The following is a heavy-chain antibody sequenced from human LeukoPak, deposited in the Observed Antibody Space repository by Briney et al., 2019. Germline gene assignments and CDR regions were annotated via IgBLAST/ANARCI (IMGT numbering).Heavy chain of an antibody. CDR2: ISAYNGNT. J-gene: IGHJ4*02. V-gene: IGHV1-18*01. D-gene: IGHD3-10*01. CDR3: ARVSGPDYYGSGSYGDY. CDR1: GYTFTSYG. Sequence: ASVKVSCKASGYTFTSYGISWVRQAPGQGLEWMGWISAYNGNTNYAQKLQGRVTMTTDTSTSTAYMELRSLRSDDTAVYYCARVSGPDYYGSGSYGDYWGQGTLVTVSS.